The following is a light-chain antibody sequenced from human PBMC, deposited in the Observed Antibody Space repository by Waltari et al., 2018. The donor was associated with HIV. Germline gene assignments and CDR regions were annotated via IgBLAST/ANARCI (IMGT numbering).Light chain of an antibody. CDR3: AAWDDSLKGVL. V-gene: IGLV1-44*01. CDR1: SSNIGRNP. Sequence: QSVLTQPPSASGTPGQRVTISCSGSSSNIGRNPVNWYQQFPGTAPKVLIYSNNQWPSGVPDRFSGSKSGTSASLAISGLQSEDEAVYYCAAWDDSLKGVLFGGGTKLTVL. J-gene: IGLJ2*01. CDR2: SNN.